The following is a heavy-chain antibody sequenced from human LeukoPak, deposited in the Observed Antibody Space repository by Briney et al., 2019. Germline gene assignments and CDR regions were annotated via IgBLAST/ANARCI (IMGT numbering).Heavy chain of an antibody. Sequence: ASVKVSCKASGYTFTGYYMHWVRQAPGQGLEWMGRINPNSGGTNYAQKFQGRVTMTRNTSISTAYMELSRLRSDDTAVYYCARGIAAAGTVDGAFDIWGQGTMVTVSS. D-gene: IGHD6-13*01. CDR1: GYTFTGYY. V-gene: IGHV1-2*06. J-gene: IGHJ3*02. CDR2: INPNSGGT. CDR3: ARGIAAAGTVDGAFDI.